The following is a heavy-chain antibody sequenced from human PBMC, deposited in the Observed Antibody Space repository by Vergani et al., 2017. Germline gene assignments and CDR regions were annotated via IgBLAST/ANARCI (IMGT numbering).Heavy chain of an antibody. D-gene: IGHD3-9*01. CDR3: ARDVVVYDILTGSYYYYGMDV. Sequence: QVQLVQSGSELKKPGASVKVSCKASGYTFTSYAMNWVRQAPGQGLEWMGWINTNTGNPTYAQGFTGRFVFSLDTSVSTAYLQISSLKAEDTAVYYCARDVVVYDILTGSYYYYGMDVWGQGTTVTVSS. V-gene: IGHV7-4-1*02. J-gene: IGHJ6*02. CDR2: INTNTGNP. CDR1: GYTFTSYA.